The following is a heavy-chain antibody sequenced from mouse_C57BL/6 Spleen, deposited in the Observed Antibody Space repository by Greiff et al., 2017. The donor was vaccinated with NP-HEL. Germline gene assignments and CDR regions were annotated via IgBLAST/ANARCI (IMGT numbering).Heavy chain of an antibody. V-gene: IGHV1S81*02. CDR3: ARIKKIVATYLDY. CDR2: TNPTNGRT. D-gene: IGHD1-1*01. Sequence: QLQLKQSGAELVKAGASVKMSCKASGYTFTSYWMHWVKQRLGQGLEWFAETNPTNGRTYYNEKFKSKATLTVDKSSSTAYMLLSGPTFEDSAVYYCARIKKIVATYLDYWGQGTTLTVSS. J-gene: IGHJ2*01. CDR1: GYTFTSYW.